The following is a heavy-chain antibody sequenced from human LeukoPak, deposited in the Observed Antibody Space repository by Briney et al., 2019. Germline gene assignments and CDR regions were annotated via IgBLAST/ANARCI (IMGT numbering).Heavy chain of an antibody. CDR2: IRSKAYGGTT. J-gene: IGHJ4*02. CDR1: GFTFGDYA. D-gene: IGHD1-26*01. V-gene: IGHV3-49*03. CDR3: TRDASSGSYYLWDY. Sequence: GGSLRLSCTASGFTFGDYAMSWFRQAPGKGLEWVGFIRSKAYGGTTEYAASVKGRFTISRDDSKSIAYLQMNSLKTEDTAVYYCTRDASSGSYYLWDYWGQGTLVTVSS.